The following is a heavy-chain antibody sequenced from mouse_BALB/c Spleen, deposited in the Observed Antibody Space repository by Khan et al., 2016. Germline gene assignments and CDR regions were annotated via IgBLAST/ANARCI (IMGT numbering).Heavy chain of an antibody. CDR2: ISYDGSN. J-gene: IGHJ1*01. D-gene: IGHD3-1*01. Sequence: VQLQESGPGLVKPSQSLSLTCSVTGYSITSGYYWNWIRQFPGNKLEWMGYISYDGSNHYNPSLRNRISITRDTSKKQFFLKLNSETHADTATYYCARGGLGPQYFYVWGAGSTVTLSS. CDR1: GYSITSGYY. CDR3: ARGGLGPQYFYV. V-gene: IGHV3-6*02.